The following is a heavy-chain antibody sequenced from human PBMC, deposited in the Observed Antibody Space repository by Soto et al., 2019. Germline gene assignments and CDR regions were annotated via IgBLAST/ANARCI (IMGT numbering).Heavy chain of an antibody. V-gene: IGHV4-59*01. D-gene: IGHD6-6*01. CDR3: ARERGQLDY. Sequence: SETLSLTCTVSGGSINSYYWSWIRQPPGKGLEWIGYIYYSGSTNYNPSLKSRVTISVDTSKNQFSLKLSSVTAADTAVYYCARERGQLDYWGQGTLVTVSS. CDR1: GGSINSYY. J-gene: IGHJ4*02. CDR2: IYYSGST.